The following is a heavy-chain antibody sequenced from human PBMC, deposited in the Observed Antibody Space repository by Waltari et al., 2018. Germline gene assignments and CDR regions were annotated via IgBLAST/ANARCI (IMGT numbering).Heavy chain of an antibody. CDR2: IKPDGSEK. Sequence: EVQVLESVGGLVQPGGSLSLSCVASGFTFSNYWMSWVRQAPGKGREWVANIKPDGSEKNHVDSVKGRFTISRDNAKNSLYLQMNSLRAEDTAVYYCVQGGFYYADWGQGTLVTVAS. D-gene: IGHD3-10*01. V-gene: IGHV3-7*01. CDR1: GFTFSNYW. J-gene: IGHJ4*02. CDR3: VQGGFYYAD.